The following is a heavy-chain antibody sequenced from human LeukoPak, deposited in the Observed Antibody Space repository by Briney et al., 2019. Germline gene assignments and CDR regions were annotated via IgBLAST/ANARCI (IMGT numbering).Heavy chain of an antibody. CDR2: ISSSGSTI. CDR1: GFTFSSYE. J-gene: IGHJ3*02. Sequence: GGSLRLSCAASGFTFSSYEMNWVRQAPGKGLEWVSYISSSGSTIYYADSVKGRFTISRDNAKNSLYLQMNSLRAEDTAVYYCASGRLGYCTNGVCYDAFDIWGQGTMVTVSS. CDR3: ASGRLGYCTNGVCYDAFDI. D-gene: IGHD2-8*01. V-gene: IGHV3-48*03.